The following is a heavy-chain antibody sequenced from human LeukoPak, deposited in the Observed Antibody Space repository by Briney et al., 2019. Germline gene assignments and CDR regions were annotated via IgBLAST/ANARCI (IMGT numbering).Heavy chain of an antibody. CDR1: GFTFSSYW. CDR3: ARDAALAVFDY. J-gene: IGHJ4*02. Sequence: GGSLRLSCTVSGFTFSSYWMSWVRQAPGKGLERVANIEHDGSTKFYLDSVKGRFTISRDNSKNTLYLQMNSLRAEDTAVYYCARDAALAVFDYWGQGTLVTVSS. V-gene: IGHV3-7*03. D-gene: IGHD4-11*01. CDR2: IEHDGSTK.